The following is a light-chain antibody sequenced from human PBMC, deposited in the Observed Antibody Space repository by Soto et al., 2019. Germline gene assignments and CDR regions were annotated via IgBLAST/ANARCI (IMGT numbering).Light chain of an antibody. CDR1: SSDVGGYNY. J-gene: IGLJ3*02. Sequence: QSALTQPASVSGSPGQSITISCTGTSSDVGGYNYVSWYQQYPGKAPKLMIYEVSSRPSGVSNRFSGSKSGNTASLTISGRQAEDEADYYCSSYTSSSTWVFGGGTKLTVL. CDR2: EVS. V-gene: IGLV2-14*01. CDR3: SSYTSSSTWV.